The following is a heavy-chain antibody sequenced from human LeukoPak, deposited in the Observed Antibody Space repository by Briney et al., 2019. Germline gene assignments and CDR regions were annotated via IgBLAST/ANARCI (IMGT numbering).Heavy chain of an antibody. CDR1: GGSINSYY. CDR2: IYYSGNT. CDR3: ARDRDSSGLRDFDL. D-gene: IGHD3-22*01. Sequence: PSETLSLTCTVSGGSINSYYWSWIRQPPGKGLEWIGYIYYSGNTNYNPSLKSRASISIDTSKSQLSLQLSSVTAADTAVYYCARDRDSSGLRDFDLWGRGTLVTVSA. J-gene: IGHJ2*01. V-gene: IGHV4-59*01.